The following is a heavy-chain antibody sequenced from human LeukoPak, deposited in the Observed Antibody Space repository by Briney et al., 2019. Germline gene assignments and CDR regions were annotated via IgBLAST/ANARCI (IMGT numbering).Heavy chain of an antibody. CDR2: ISWNSGSI. V-gene: IGHV3-9*01. J-gene: IGHJ4*02. D-gene: IGHD3-22*01. Sequence: GRSLRLSCAASGFTFDDYAMHWVRQAPGKGLEWVSGISWNSGSIGYADSVKGRFTISRDNAKNSLYLQMNSLRAEDTALYYCAKDIGITMIVVGFDYWGQGTLVTVSS. CDR1: GFTFDDYA. CDR3: AKDIGITMIVVGFDY.